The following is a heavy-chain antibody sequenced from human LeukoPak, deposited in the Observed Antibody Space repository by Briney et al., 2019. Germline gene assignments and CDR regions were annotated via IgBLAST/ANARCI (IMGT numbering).Heavy chain of an antibody. CDR3: ARDAPLRGATKVLDY. V-gene: IGHV4-4*07. Sequence: SETLSLTCTVSGDPIRLFYWSWIRQPAGKGLEWIGRINSSGRTNYNPSLNSRVTMSADTSNNQFSLKLSSVTAADTAVYYCARDAPLRGATKVLDYWGQGTLVTVSS. CDR1: GDPIRLFY. CDR2: INSSGRT. D-gene: IGHD1-26*01. J-gene: IGHJ4*02.